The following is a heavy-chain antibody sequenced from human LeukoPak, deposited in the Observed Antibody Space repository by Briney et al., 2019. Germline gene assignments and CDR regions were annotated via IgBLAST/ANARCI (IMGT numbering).Heavy chain of an antibody. V-gene: IGHV3-7*01. CDR3: ARAGSFWHYVY. Sequence: GGSLRLSCAASGFTFSGFWMSWVRQTPGEGLEWVANIKQDGSEKYYVDSVKGRFTISGDNAKNSRSLQMNSLRVEDTAVYYCARAGSFWHYVYWGQGTLVTVSS. D-gene: IGHD1-7*01. CDR2: IKQDGSEK. J-gene: IGHJ4*02. CDR1: GFTFSGFW.